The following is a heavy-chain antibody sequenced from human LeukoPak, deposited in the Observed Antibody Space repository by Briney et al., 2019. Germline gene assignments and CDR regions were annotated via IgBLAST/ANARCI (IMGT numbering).Heavy chain of an antibody. D-gene: IGHD2-2*01. CDR1: GFTFSDNY. CDR3: ARAPCSSTSCVEDAFDI. CDR2: ISSSANNI. J-gene: IGHJ3*02. Sequence: PGGSLRLSCAASGFTFSDNYMSWIRQAPGKGLDWISYISSSANNIYYADSVKGRFTISRDNAESSLFLQMNSLRADDTAVYYCARAPCSSTSCVEDAFDIWGQGTLVTVSS. V-gene: IGHV3-11*01.